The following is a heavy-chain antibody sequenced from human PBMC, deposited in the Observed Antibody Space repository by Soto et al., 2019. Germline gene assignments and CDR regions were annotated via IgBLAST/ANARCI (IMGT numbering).Heavy chain of an antibody. D-gene: IGHD2-21*02. CDR2: MNPSSGNT. V-gene: IGHV1-8*01. CDR3: ARSIVVVTALDY. Sequence: ASVKVSCKASGYTFTSYDINWVRQATGQRLEWMGWMNPSSGNTGYSQKFQGRVTMTRDTSTSTAYMELSSLRSEDTAVYYCARSIVVVTALDYWGQGTLVNVSS. CDR1: GYTFTSYD. J-gene: IGHJ4*02.